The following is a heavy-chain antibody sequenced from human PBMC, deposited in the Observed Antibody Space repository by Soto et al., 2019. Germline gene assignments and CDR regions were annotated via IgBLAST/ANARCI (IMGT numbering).Heavy chain of an antibody. CDR2: LSGGGSTT. J-gene: IGHJ4*02. Sequence: EVQLLESGGGFVQPGESLRLSCAASGFTFSLSAMSWVRQAPGRGLDWVSSLSGGGSTTDYADSVKGRFTISRDNSKTTGHLQMNSLRAEDTAVYYCAKGPEYDILTGCDYWGQGALGTVSS. CDR1: GFTFSLSA. D-gene: IGHD3-9*01. V-gene: IGHV3-23*01. CDR3: AKGPEYDILTGCDY.